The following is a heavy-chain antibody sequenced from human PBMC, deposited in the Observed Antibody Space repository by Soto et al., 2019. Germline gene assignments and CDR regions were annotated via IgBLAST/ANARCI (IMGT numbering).Heavy chain of an antibody. D-gene: IGHD6-13*01. CDR2: INPSGGST. V-gene: IGHV1-46*01. J-gene: IGHJ4*02. CDR3: ARGAFSSSWAYMIDY. Sequence: ASVKVSCKACGYTFTSYYMHWVRQAPEQGLEWMGIINPSGGSTSYAQKFQGRVTTTRDTSTSTVYMELSSLRSEDTAVYYCARGAFSSSWAYMIDYWGQGTLVTVSS. CDR1: GYTFTSYY.